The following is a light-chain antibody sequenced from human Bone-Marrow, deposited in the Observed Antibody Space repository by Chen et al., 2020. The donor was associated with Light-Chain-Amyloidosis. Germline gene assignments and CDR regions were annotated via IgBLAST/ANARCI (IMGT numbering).Light chain of an antibody. J-gene: IGKJ1*01. CDR2: DAS. CDR3: QQRSVWPPT. V-gene: IGKV3-11*01. CDR1: ENISSY. Sequence: EVVLTQSPATLSLSPGERATLSCRASENISSYLAWYQQKPGQAPRILMFDASNRASGIPFRFSGSGSGPDFTLTVSSLEPEDFAVYFCQQRSVWPPTFGQGTKVEMK.